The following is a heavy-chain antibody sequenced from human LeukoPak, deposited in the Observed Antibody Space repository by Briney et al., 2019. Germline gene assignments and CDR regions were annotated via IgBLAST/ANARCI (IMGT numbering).Heavy chain of an antibody. CDR1: GFTFSSYS. CDR2: ISSSSSYI. D-gene: IGHD6-19*01. Sequence: GGSLRLSCAASGFTFSSYSMNWVRQAPGNGLEWVSSISSSSSYIYYADSVKGRFTISRDNSKNPLYLQMNGLRAEDTAVYYCAKYSSGWFIYYYMDVWGKGTTVTVSS. V-gene: IGHV3-21*04. J-gene: IGHJ6*03. CDR3: AKYSSGWFIYYYMDV.